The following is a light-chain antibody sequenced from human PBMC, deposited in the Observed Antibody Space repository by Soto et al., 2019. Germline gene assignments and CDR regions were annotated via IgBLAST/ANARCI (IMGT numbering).Light chain of an antibody. V-gene: IGKV3-11*01. CDR2: DAS. CDR3: QQRSNWPVT. Sequence: EIVLTQSPATLSLSPGERATLSCRASQRVSSYLAWYQQKPGQAPRLLIYDASSRATGIPARFSGSGSGTDFTLTISSLEPEDFAVYYCQQRSNWPVTFGQGTKVEIK. CDR1: QRVSSY. J-gene: IGKJ1*01.